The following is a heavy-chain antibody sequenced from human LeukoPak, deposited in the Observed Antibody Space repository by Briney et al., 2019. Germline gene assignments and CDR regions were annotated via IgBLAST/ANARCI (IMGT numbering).Heavy chain of an antibody. V-gene: IGHV3-48*01. Sequence: GGSLRLSCAASGFTFSSYSMNWVRQAPGKGLEWVSYISSSSSTIYYADSVKGRFTISRDNAKNSLYLQMNGLRAEDTAVYYCARVVVGATTLVPYYYYYMDVWGKGTTVTVSS. CDR1: GFTFSSYS. J-gene: IGHJ6*03. D-gene: IGHD1-26*01. CDR2: ISSSSSTI. CDR3: ARVVVGATTLVPYYYYYMDV.